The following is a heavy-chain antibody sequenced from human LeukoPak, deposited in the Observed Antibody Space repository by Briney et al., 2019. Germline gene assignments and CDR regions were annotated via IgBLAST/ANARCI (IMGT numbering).Heavy chain of an antibody. D-gene: IGHD3-22*01. CDR2: ISWNSGSI. CDR1: GFTFDDYA. CDR3: AKGLRVVINCPFDY. Sequence: GGSLRLSCAASGFTFDDYAMHWVRQAPGKGLEWVSGISWNSGSIGYVDSVKGRFTISRGNAKNSLYLQMNSLRAENTALYYCAKGLRVVINCPFDYWGQGTLVTVSS. V-gene: IGHV3-9*01. J-gene: IGHJ4*02.